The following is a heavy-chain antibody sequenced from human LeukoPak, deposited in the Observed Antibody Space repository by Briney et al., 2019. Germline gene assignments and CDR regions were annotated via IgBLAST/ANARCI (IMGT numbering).Heavy chain of an antibody. D-gene: IGHD3-3*01. CDR2: IYTSGST. J-gene: IGHJ5*02. Sequence: SETLSLTCAVSGYSIRSGYYWGCIRQPPGKGLEWIGRIYTSGSTNYNPSLKSRVTMSVDTSKNQFSLKLSSVTAADTAVYYCARVEVNYDFWSGYYYWFDPWGQGTLVTVSS. CDR1: GYSIRSGYY. V-gene: IGHV4-38-2*01. CDR3: ARVEVNYDFWSGYYYWFDP.